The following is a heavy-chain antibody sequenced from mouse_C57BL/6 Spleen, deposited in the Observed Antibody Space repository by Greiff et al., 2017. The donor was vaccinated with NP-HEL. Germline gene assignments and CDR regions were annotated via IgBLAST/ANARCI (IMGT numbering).Heavy chain of an antibody. D-gene: IGHD2-4*01. CDR2: IYNGKGYT. J-gene: IGHJ2*01. Sequence: VQLQQSGAELVRPGSSVKMSCKTSGYTFTSYGINWVKQRPGQGLEWIGYIYNGKGYTEYNEKFKVKATLTSDTSSSTAYMQLSSLTSEDSAIYFCARDDSDGYWGHGTTLTVSS. CDR1: GYTFTSYG. CDR3: ARDDSDGY. V-gene: IGHV1-58*01.